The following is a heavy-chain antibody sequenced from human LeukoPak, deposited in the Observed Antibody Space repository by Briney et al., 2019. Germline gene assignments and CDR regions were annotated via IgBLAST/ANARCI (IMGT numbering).Heavy chain of an antibody. CDR1: GGSISSFY. D-gene: IGHD6-19*01. J-gene: IGHJ4*02. CDR3: ARGPQSSGWYRVDY. V-gene: IGHV4-4*07. CDR2: IYSGGDT. Sequence: PSETLSLTCTVSGGSISSFYWSWIRQPAGKGLEWIGRIYSGGDTNYNPSLKSRVTMSVDTSKNQFSLKLSSVTAADTAVYYCARGPQSSGWYRVDYWGQGTVHSVSS.